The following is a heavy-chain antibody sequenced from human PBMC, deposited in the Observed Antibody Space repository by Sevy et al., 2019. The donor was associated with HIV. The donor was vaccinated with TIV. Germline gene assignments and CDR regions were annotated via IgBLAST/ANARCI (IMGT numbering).Heavy chain of an antibody. CDR2: ISHDGSHK. CDR3: AKDLVVYSSSWYGSSLAIDY. CDR1: GFTFSSYG. Sequence: GGSLRLSCAAPGFTFSSYGMHWVRQAPGKGLEWVAVISHDGSHKYYADSVKGRFTVSRDNSKDTLYLQINSLRAEDTAVYYCAKDLVVYSSSWYGSSLAIDYWGQGTLVTVSS. J-gene: IGHJ4*02. D-gene: IGHD6-13*01. V-gene: IGHV3-30*18.